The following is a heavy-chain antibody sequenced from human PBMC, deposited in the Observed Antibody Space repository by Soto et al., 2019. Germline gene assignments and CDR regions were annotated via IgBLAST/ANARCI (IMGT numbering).Heavy chain of an antibody. J-gene: IGHJ5*02. D-gene: IGHD3-10*01. Sequence: ASVKVSCKASGYTFTGHDMHWVRQAPGQGLEWMGWINPNSGGTNYAQKFQGRVTLTRDTSISTAYMELTRLRYDDTAVYYCARGRLVRGIKRLDWFDPWGQGTLVTVSS. CDR1: GYTFTGHD. CDR2: INPNSGGT. CDR3: ARGRLVRGIKRLDWFDP. V-gene: IGHV1-2*02.